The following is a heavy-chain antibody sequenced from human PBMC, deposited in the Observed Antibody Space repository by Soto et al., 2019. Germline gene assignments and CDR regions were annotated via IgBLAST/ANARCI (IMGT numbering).Heavy chain of an antibody. D-gene: IGHD6-19*01. V-gene: IGHV1-24*01. J-gene: IGHJ6*02. CDR1: GYTLTELS. CDR2: FDPEDGET. Sequence: GASVPVSCKVSGYTLTELSMHWVRQAPAKGLEWMGGFDPEDGETIYAQKFQGRVTMTEDTSTDTAYMELSSLRSEDTAVYYCATPALSSGWYDYDYGMDVWGQGTTVTVSS. CDR3: ATPALSSGWYDYDYGMDV.